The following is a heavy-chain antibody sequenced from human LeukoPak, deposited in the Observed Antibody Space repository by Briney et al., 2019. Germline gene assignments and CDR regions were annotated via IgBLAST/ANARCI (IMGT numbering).Heavy chain of an antibody. V-gene: IGHV3-48*04. Sequence: GGSLRLSCAASGFTFTTYWMGWVRQAPGKGLEWVSYISSSGSTIYYADSVKGRFTISRDNAKNSLYLQMNSLRAEDTAVYYCAELGITMIGGVWGKGTTVTISS. D-gene: IGHD3-10*02. J-gene: IGHJ6*04. CDR1: GFTFTTYW. CDR3: AELGITMIGGV. CDR2: ISSSGSTI.